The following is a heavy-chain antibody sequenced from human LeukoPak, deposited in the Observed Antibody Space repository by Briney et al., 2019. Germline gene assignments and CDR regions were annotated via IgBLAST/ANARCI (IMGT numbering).Heavy chain of an antibody. CDR2: ISYDGSNK. CDR3: AITVRDY. Sequence: GRXLRLSCAASGFTFSSYGMHWVRQAPGKGLEWVAVISYDGSNKYYADSVKGRFTISRDNSKNTLYLQMNSLRAEDTAVYYCAITVRDYWGQGTLVTVSS. J-gene: IGHJ4*02. CDR1: GFTFSSYG. D-gene: IGHD1-1*01. V-gene: IGHV3-30*03.